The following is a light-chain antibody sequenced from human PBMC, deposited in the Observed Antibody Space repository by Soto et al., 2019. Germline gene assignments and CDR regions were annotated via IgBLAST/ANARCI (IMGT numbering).Light chain of an antibody. J-gene: IGKJ1*01. Sequence: EIVMTQSPATLSVSPGERATLSCRASQSVSSNLAWYQQKPGQAPRLLIYGASTRATGIPARFSGSGSGTEFTLTISSRQSEELAVYYCQQYNNWPLWTVGQGTKGEIK. V-gene: IGKV3-15*01. CDR1: QSVSSN. CDR3: QQYNNWPLWT. CDR2: GAS.